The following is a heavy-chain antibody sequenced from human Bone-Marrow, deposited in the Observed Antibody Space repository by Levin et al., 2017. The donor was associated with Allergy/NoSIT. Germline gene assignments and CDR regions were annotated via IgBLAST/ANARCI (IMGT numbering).Heavy chain of an antibody. CDR1: GFTFSSYA. CDR3: AKDRGYCSGGSCYPQPTSFDY. J-gene: IGHJ4*02. CDR2: ISGSGGST. V-gene: IGHV3-23*01. D-gene: IGHD2-15*01. Sequence: GESLKISCAASGFTFSSYAMSWVRQAPGKGLEWVSAISGSGGSTYYADSVKGRFTISRDNSKNTLYLQMNSLRAEDTAVYYCAKDRGYCSGGSCYPQPTSFDYWGQGTLVTVSS.